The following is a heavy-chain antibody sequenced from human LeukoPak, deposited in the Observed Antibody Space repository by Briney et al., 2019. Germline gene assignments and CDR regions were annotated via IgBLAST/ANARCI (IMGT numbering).Heavy chain of an antibody. CDR3: ARGSGVLLWFGERDWFDP. V-gene: IGHV3-30*04. CDR2: ISYDGSNK. J-gene: IGHJ5*02. Sequence: GGSLRLSCAASGFTFSSYAMHWVRQAPGKGLEWVAVISYDGSNKYHADSVKGRFTISRDNSKNTLYLQMNSLRAEDTAVYYCARGSGVLLWFGERDWFDPWGQGTLVTVSS. D-gene: IGHD3-10*01. CDR1: GFTFSSYA.